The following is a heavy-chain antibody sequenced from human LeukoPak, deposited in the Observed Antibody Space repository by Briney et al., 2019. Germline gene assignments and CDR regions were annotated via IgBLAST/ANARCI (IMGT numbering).Heavy chain of an antibody. CDR1: GGSFSGYY. Sequence: SSETLSLTCAVYGGSFSGYYWSWIRQSPGEGLEWIGEINDSGVTNCNPSLESRVILSVDTSKNQFSLRLSSVTAADTAVHYCARRLVDSSASQVSDHWGQGTLVTVSS. J-gene: IGHJ4*02. V-gene: IGHV4-34*01. CDR3: ARRLVDSSASQVSDH. CDR2: INDSGVT. D-gene: IGHD2-2*01.